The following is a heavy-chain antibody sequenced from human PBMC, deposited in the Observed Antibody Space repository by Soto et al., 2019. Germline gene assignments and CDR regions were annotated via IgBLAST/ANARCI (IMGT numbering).Heavy chain of an antibody. J-gene: IGHJ3*02. CDR2: FDPEDGET. D-gene: IGHD3-22*01. CDR1: GYTLTELS. V-gene: IGHV1-24*01. Sequence: ASVKVSCKVSGYTLTELSMHWVRQAPGKGLEWMGGFDPEDGETIYAQKFQGRVTMTEDTSTDTAYMELSSLRSEDTAVYYCATPTGRYYDSSGYYGPAAFDIWGQGTMVTGS. CDR3: ATPTGRYYDSSGYYGPAAFDI.